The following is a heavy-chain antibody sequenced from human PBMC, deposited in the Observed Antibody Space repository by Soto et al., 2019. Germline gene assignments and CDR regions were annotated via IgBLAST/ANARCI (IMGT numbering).Heavy chain of an antibody. V-gene: IGHV1-18*01. CDR2: ISAYNGNT. J-gene: IGHJ6*02. CDR3: ARDDHDERLYYYYGMDV. D-gene: IGHD1-1*01. Sequence: QVQLVQSGAEVKKPGASVKVSCKASGYTFTSYGISWVRQAPGQGLEWMGWISAYNGNTNYAQKLQGRVTMTTDTSTSTAYMELRSLRSDDTAVYYCARDDHDERLYYYYGMDVWGQGTTVTVSS. CDR1: GYTFTSYG.